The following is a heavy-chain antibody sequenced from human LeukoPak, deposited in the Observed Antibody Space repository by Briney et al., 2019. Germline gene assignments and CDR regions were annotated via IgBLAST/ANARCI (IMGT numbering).Heavy chain of an antibody. D-gene: IGHD7-27*01. J-gene: IGHJ5*01. CDR1: GFTFSTYT. CDR3: AIDPNWGTHS. Sequence: GGSLRLSCAASGFTFSTYTMYWVRHPPGKRLEWVSIIGSSGGGIHYADSVKGRFTISRDNSKNALYLQMNSLRVEDTAVYYCAIDPNWGTHSRGQGVLVTVSS. CDR2: IGSSGGGI. V-gene: IGHV3-23*01.